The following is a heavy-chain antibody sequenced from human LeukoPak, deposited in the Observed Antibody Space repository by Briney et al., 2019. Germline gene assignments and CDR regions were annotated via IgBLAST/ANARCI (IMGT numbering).Heavy chain of an antibody. D-gene: IGHD3-10*01. CDR1: GGSFSGYY. CDR3: ATPGMTGSYFFDY. CDR2: INHSGST. V-gene: IGHV4-34*01. J-gene: IGHJ4*02. Sequence: SETLSLTCAVYGGSFSGYYWGWIRQPPGKGLEWIGEINHSGSTNYNPSLKSRVTISVDTSKNQFSLKLSSVTAADTAVYYCATPGMTGSYFFDYWGQGTLVTVSS.